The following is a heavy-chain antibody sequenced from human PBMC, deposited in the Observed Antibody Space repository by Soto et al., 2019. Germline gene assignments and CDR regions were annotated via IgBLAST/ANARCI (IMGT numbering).Heavy chain of an antibody. Sequence: SETLSLTCAVSGGSISSGGYSWSWIRQPPGKGLEWIGFIYHTGSTYYNPSLESRVTITVDRSKNQLYLRLSSVTAADTAVYYCARDNTGSLDSWGQGTLVTVSS. CDR2: IYHTGST. D-gene: IGHD3-10*01. CDR1: GGSISSGGYS. V-gene: IGHV4-30-2*01. CDR3: ARDNTGSLDS. J-gene: IGHJ5*01.